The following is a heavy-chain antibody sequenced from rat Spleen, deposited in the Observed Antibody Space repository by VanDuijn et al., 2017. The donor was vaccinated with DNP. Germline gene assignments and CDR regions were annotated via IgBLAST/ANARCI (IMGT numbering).Heavy chain of an antibody. CDR2: ISYDGGHS. J-gene: IGHJ2*01. CDR1: GFTFSDYN. V-gene: IGHV5-7*01. CDR3: TTVVMTGSLDY. Sequence: EVQLVESGGGLVQPGRSLKLSCAASGFTFSDYNMAWVRQAPKKGLEWVATISYDGGHSDYGDSVKGRFTISRDNAKNTQHLQMDSLRSEDTATYYCTTVVMTGSLDYWGQGVMVTVSS. D-gene: IGHD5-1*01.